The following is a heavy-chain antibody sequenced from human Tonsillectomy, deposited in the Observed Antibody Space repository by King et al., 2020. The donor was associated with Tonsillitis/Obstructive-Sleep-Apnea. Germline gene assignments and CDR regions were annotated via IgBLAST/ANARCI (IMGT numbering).Heavy chain of an antibody. CDR3: AREPHCSTIGCPPGHYYYYYMDV. Sequence: EVQLVESGGGLVQPGGSLRLSCAASGFTFSTYEMNWVRQAPGKGLEWVSYISSSGRATYYADSVKGRFTISRDNAKNSLYLQMNSLRAEDTAVYYCAREPHCSTIGCPPGHYYYYYMDVWGIGTTVTVSS. CDR1: GFTFSTYE. J-gene: IGHJ6*03. V-gene: IGHV3-48*03. CDR2: ISSSGRAT. D-gene: IGHD2-2*01.